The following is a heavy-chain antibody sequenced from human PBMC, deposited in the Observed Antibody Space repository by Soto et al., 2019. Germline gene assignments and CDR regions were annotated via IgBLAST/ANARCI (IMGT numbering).Heavy chain of an antibody. D-gene: IGHD3-3*01. J-gene: IGHJ4*02. CDR3: AKDPKGARYDFWSGYYFGPFDY. Sequence: GGSLRLSCAASGFTFSSYGMHWVRQAPGKGLEWVAVISYDGSNKYYADSVKGRFTISRDNSKNTLYLQMNSLRAEDTAVYYCAKDPKGARYDFWSGYYFGPFDYWGQGTLVTVSS. CDR1: GFTFSSYG. V-gene: IGHV3-30*18. CDR2: ISYDGSNK.